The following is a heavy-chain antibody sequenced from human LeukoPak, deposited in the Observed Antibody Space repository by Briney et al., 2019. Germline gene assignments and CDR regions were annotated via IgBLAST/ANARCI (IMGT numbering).Heavy chain of an antibody. CDR2: IKQDGIEK. J-gene: IGHJ4*02. CDR3: ARDRPCRSTSCYYFDY. Sequence: GGSLRLSCAASGFTFSSYWMTWVRQAPGKGLEWVANIKQDGIEKYYVDSGKGRFTISRDNAKNSLYLQLNSLRDEDTAVYSCARDRPCRSTSCYYFDYWGPGNLVTVSS. CDR1: GFTFSSYW. V-gene: IGHV3-7*04. D-gene: IGHD2-2*01.